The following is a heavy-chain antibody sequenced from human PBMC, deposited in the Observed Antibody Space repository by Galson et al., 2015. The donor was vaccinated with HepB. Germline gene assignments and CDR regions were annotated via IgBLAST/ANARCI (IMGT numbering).Heavy chain of an antibody. CDR2: IIPIFGTA. V-gene: IGHV1-69*13. D-gene: IGHD2-2*02. CDR3: ATPSVVPAAIPIPPDDYYYYYMDV. CDR1: GGTFSSYA. J-gene: IGHJ6*03. Sequence: SVKVSCKASGGTFSSYAISWVRQAPGQGLEWMGGIIPIFGTANYAQKFQGRVTITADESTSTAYMELSSLRSEDTAVYYCATPSVVPAAIPIPPDDYYYYYMDVWGKGTTVTVSS.